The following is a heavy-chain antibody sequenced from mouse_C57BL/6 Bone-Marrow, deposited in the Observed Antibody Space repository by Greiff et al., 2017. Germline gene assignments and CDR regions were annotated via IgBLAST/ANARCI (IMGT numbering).Heavy chain of an antibody. J-gene: IGHJ1*03. CDR3: ARNYGSSHWYFDV. CDR2: IYPGDGDT. CDR1: GYAFSSYW. Sequence: VQLQPSGAELVKPGASVQISCKASGYAFSSYWMNWVKQRPGKGLEWIGQIYPGDGDTNYNGQFKGKATLTADKSSSTAYMQLSSLTSEDAAVYFCARNYGSSHWYFDVWGTGTTVTVSS. V-gene: IGHV1-80*01. D-gene: IGHD1-1*01.